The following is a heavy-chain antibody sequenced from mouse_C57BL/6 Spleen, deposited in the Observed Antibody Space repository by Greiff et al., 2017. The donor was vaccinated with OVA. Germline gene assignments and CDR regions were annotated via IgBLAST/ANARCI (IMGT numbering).Heavy chain of an antibody. D-gene: IGHD3-3*01. CDR2: ISSGGDYI. J-gene: IGHJ4*01. V-gene: IGHV5-9-1*02. CDR1: GFTFSSYA. CDR3: TREGDGYAMDY. Sequence: EVKLVESGEGLVKPGGSLKLSCAASGFTFSSYAMSWVRQTPEKRLEWVAYISSGGDYIYYADTVKGRFTISRDNARNTLYLQRSSLKSEDTAMYYCTREGDGYAMDYWGQGTSVTVSS.